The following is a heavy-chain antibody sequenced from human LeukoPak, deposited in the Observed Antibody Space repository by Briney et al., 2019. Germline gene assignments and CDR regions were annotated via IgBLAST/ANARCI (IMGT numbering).Heavy chain of an antibody. CDR3: ARWGYTSGYYYFDY. V-gene: IGHV3-21*01. CDR2: VSSSSSYI. CDR1: GFTFSSYS. Sequence: GGSLRLSCAASGFTFSSYSMNWVRQAPGKGLEWVSSVSSSSSYIYYADSVKGRFTISRDNAKNSLYLQMNSLRAEDTAVYYCARWGYTSGYYYFDYLGQGTLVTVSS. J-gene: IGHJ4*02. D-gene: IGHD5-18*01.